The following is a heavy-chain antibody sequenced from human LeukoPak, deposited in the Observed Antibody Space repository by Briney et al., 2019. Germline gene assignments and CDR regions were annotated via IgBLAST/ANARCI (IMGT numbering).Heavy chain of an antibody. J-gene: IGHJ4*02. CDR1: GFTFGDYA. CDR2: IRSKAYGGTT. CDR3: TRDQTPYY. Sequence: PGGSLRLSCTASGFTFGDYAMSWVRQAPGKGLEWVGSIRSKAYGGTTEYAASVKGRFTISRDDSKGIAYLQMNSLKTEDTGVYYCTRDQTPYYWGQGTLVTVSS. V-gene: IGHV3-49*04.